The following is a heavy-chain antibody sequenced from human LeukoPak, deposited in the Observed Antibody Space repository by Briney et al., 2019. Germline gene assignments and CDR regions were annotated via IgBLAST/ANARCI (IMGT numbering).Heavy chain of an antibody. Sequence: SETLSLTCAVYGGSFSGYYWSWIRQPPGKGLEWIGEINHSGSTNYNPSLESRVTISVDTSKNQFSLKLSSVTAADTAVYYCARFPNVFGYERGPINNWFDPWGQGTLVTVSS. CDR1: GGSFSGYY. CDR2: INHSGST. J-gene: IGHJ5*02. D-gene: IGHD1-1*01. V-gene: IGHV4-34*01. CDR3: ARFPNVFGYERGPINNWFDP.